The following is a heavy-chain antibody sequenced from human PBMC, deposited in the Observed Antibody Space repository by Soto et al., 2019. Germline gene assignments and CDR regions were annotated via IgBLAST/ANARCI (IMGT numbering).Heavy chain of an antibody. CDR2: IVPMLGTA. V-gene: IGHV1-69*11. CDR3: ARDGDPQSAFWSGPLGGGRFDP. J-gene: IGHJ5*02. CDR1: GGTFGNSA. Sequence: QVQLVQSGAEVKKPGSSVNVSCKTSGGTFGNSAVTWVRQAPGQGLEWLGGIVPMLGTANYAQKFQGRVKITADESTITAYMELNRLKPDDTAVYYCARDGDPQSAFWSGPLGGGRFDPWGQGTLVTVSS. D-gene: IGHD3-3*01.